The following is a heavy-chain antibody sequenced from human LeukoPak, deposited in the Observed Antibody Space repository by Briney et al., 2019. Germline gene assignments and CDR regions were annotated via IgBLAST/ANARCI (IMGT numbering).Heavy chain of an antibody. CDR2: ISFDGSYK. V-gene: IGHV3-30*18. CDR3: AKVKGIDAAVAGTVDGLSFDY. CDR1: GFTFSSYG. J-gene: IGHJ4*02. D-gene: IGHD6-19*01. Sequence: GRSLRLSCAASGFTFSSYGMHWVRQAPGKGLEWVAVISFDGSYKYYADSVKGRFTISRDNSKNTLYLQMNSLRAEDTAVYYCAKVKGIDAAVAGTVDGLSFDYWGQGTLVTVSS.